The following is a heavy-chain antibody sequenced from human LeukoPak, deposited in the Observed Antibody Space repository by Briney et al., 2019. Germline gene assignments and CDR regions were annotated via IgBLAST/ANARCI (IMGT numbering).Heavy chain of an antibody. Sequence: ASVKVSCKASGYTFTTYGISWVRQAPGQGLEWMGWISAYNGKTNYAQMLQGRVTVTTDTSTSTAYMELRSLRSDDTAVYYCARDLHLLWFGDPISSSGYWGQGTLVTVSS. V-gene: IGHV1-18*01. CDR3: ARDLHLLWFGDPISSSGY. CDR2: ISAYNGKT. CDR1: GYTFTTYG. J-gene: IGHJ4*02. D-gene: IGHD3-10*01.